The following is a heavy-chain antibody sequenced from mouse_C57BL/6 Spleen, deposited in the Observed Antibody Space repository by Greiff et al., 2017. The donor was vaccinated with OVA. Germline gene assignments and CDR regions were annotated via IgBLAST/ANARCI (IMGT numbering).Heavy chain of an antibody. V-gene: IGHV14-3*01. D-gene: IGHD2-5*01. CDR2: IDPANGNT. CDR1: GFNIKNTY. CDR3: ARSGYSNFHDYAMDY. J-gene: IGHJ4*01. Sequence: VHVKQSVAELVRPGASVKLSCTASGFNIKNTYMHWVKQRPEQGLEWIGRIDPANGNTKYAPKFQGKATITADTSSNTAYLQLSSLTSEDTAIYYCARSGYSNFHDYAMDYWGKGTSVTVSS.